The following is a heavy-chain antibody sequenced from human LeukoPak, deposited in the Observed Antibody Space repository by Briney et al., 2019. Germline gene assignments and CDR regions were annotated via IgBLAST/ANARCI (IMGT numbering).Heavy chain of an antibody. CDR1: GFNISGRD. V-gene: IGHV3-69-1*02. J-gene: IGHJ4*02. CDR2: IRSGCKM. Sequence: GGSLRLSCTVTGFNISGRDMTWGRQAPGKGLEGVSSIRSGCKMFYTDSVQGRFTVSRDTSKNTVFLQMNSLRAEDTAVYYCATTVWTGKFPDYFDVWGQGTLVTVSS. CDR3: ATTVWTGKFPDYFDV. D-gene: IGHD1-1*01.